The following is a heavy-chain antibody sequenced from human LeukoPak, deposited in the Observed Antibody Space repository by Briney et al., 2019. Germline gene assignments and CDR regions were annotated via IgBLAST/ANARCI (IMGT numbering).Heavy chain of an antibody. J-gene: IGHJ4*02. Sequence: SETLSLTCAVYGGSFNGYYWSWIRQPPGKGLEWIGEINHSGSTNYNPSLKSRVTISVDTSKNQFSLKLSSVTAADTAVYYCASLSEQQDYWGQGTLVTVSS. CDR1: GGSFNGYY. CDR2: INHSGST. V-gene: IGHV4-34*01. D-gene: IGHD6-13*01. CDR3: ASLSEQQDY.